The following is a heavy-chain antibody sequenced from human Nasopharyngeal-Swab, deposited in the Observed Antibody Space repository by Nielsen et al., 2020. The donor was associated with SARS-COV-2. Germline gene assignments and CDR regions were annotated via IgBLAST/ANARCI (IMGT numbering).Heavy chain of an antibody. CDR2: IGGSGGST. CDR3: AKDRGCSGGSCYVHWYFDL. D-gene: IGHD2-15*01. J-gene: IGHJ2*01. V-gene: IGHV3-23*01. CDR1: GFTFSSYE. Sequence: GESLKISCAASGFTFSSYEMNWVRQAPGKGLEWVSGIGGSGGSTYYADSVKGQFTISRDNSKNTLYLQMNSLRAEDTAVYYCAKDRGCSGGSCYVHWYFDLWGRGTLVTVSS.